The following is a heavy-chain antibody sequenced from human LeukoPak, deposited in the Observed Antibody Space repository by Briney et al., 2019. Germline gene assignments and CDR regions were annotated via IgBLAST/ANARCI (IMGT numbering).Heavy chain of an antibody. Sequence: GGSLRLSCAASGFTFDDYTMHRVRQAPGKGLEWVSPISWYGGSTYYADSVKGRFTISRDNSKNSLYLQMNSLRTEDTALYYCAKADYGMDVWGQGDTVTVSS. CDR1: GFTFDDYT. J-gene: IGHJ6*02. CDR3: AKADYGMDV. V-gene: IGHV3-43*01. CDR2: ISWYGGST.